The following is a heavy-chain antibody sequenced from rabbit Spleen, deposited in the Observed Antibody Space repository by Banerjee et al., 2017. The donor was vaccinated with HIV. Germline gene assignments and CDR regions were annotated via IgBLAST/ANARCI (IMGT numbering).Heavy chain of an antibody. D-gene: IGHD4-1*01. Sequence: QEHLEESGGGLVQPEGSLTLTCTASGFSFSSNYWICWVRQAPGKGLEWIGCIYTGDGSTYYASWVNGRFTLSRENNQNTVTLQMTSLTAADTATYFCARDGADGGWDLWGPGTLVTVS. CDR3: ARDGADGGWDL. CDR2: IYTGDGST. J-gene: IGHJ6*01. CDR1: GFSFSSNYW. V-gene: IGHV1S45*01.